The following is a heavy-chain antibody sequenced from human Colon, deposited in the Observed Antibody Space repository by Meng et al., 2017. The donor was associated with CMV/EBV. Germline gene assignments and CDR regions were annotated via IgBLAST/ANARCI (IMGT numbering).Heavy chain of an antibody. D-gene: IGHD3-3*01. Sequence: GESLKISCAASGFTFSSYAMSWVRQAPGKGLEWVSAISGSGGSTYYADSVKGRFTISRDNSKNTQYLQMNNLRVEDTAVYHCARDSLGGYDFWSGADYWGRGTLVTVSS. J-gene: IGHJ4*02. CDR1: GFTFSSYA. CDR2: ISGSGGST. CDR3: ARDSLGGYDFWSGADY. V-gene: IGHV3-23*01.